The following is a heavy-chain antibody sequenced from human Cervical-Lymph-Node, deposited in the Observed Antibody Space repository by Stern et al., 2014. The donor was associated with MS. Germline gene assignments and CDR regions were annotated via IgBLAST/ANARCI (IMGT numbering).Heavy chain of an antibody. J-gene: IGHJ4*02. D-gene: IGHD6-19*01. Sequence: QLQLQESGPGLVKPSETLSLTCSVSGGSINRISYYWGWIRQPPGKSLEWIGSIYYSGSTYYNPSLKSRVTIHVDTSKNQLSLKLSSVTAADTAIYYCARLRGSSGYYRGSFDYWGQGTLVTVSS. V-gene: IGHV4-39*01. CDR3: ARLRGSSGYYRGSFDY. CDR2: IYYSGST. CDR1: GGSINRISYY.